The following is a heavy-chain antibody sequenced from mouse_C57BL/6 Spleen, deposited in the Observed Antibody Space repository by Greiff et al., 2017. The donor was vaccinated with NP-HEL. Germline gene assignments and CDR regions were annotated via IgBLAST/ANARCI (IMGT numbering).Heavy chain of an antibody. J-gene: IGHJ2*01. V-gene: IGHV5-16*01. CDR3: ARDGDYAGFDY. CDR2: INYDGSST. Sequence: EVKVVESEGGLVQPGSSMKLSCTASGFTFSDYYMAWVRQVPEKGLEWVANINYDGSSTYYLDSLKSRFIISRDNAKNILYLQMSSLKSEDTATYYCARDGDYAGFDYWGQGTTLTVSS. D-gene: IGHD2-4*01. CDR1: GFTFSDYY.